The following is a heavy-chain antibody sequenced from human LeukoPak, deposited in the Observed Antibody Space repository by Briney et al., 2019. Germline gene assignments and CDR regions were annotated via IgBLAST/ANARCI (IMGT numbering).Heavy chain of an antibody. CDR3: ARVIIAAAGTGWFDP. CDR1: GYTFTSYG. Sequence: ASAKVSCKASGYTFTSYGISWVRQAPGQGLEWMGWISAYNGNTNYAQKLQGRVTMTTDTSTSTAYMELRSLRSDDTAVYYCARVIIAAAGTGWFDPWGQGTLVTVSS. D-gene: IGHD6-13*01. J-gene: IGHJ5*02. V-gene: IGHV1-18*01. CDR2: ISAYNGNT.